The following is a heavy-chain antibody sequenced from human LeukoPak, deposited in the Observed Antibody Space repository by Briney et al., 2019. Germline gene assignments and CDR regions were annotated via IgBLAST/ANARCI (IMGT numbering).Heavy chain of an antibody. Sequence: ASVKVSCKVSGYTLTELSMHWVRQAPGKGLEWMGGFDPEDGETIYAQKFQGRVTMTEDTSTDTAYMELSSLRSEDTAVYYCATTLLSSGWYPGEGYWGQGTLVTVSS. V-gene: IGHV1-24*01. CDR1: GYTLTELS. CDR2: FDPEDGET. J-gene: IGHJ4*02. D-gene: IGHD6-19*01. CDR3: ATTLLSSGWYPGEGY.